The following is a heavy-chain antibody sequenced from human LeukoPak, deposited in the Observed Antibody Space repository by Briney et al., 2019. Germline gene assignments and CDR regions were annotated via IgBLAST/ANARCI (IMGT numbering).Heavy chain of an antibody. Sequence: GGSLRLSCAGSGFTFKDYYLNWIRQAPGKGLERVSYISGGSTYTNYANSVKGRFTISRDNARNSLFLQMNSLTAEDTAIYYCARSLISAVIGMDVWGQGTAVTVSS. V-gene: IGHV3-11*06. CDR2: ISGGSTYT. CDR1: GFTFKDYY. CDR3: ARSLISAVIGMDV. J-gene: IGHJ6*02. D-gene: IGHD3-3*01.